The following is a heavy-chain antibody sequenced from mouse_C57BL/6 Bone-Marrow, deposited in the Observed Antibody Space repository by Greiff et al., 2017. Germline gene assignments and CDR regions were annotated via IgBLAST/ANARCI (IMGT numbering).Heavy chain of an antibody. Sequence: QVQLQQSGAELVRPGTSVKMSCKASGYTFTNYWIGWAKQRPGPGLEWIGDIYPGGGYTNYNETFKGQGPMTADKSYSTPSLQFSSQTSEDAAIYDCARWGPYYYGSSYLDYWGQGTTLTVSS. CDR3: ARWGPYYYGSSYLDY. CDR1: GYTFTNYW. D-gene: IGHD1-1*01. CDR2: IYPGGGYT. J-gene: IGHJ2*01. V-gene: IGHV1-63*01.